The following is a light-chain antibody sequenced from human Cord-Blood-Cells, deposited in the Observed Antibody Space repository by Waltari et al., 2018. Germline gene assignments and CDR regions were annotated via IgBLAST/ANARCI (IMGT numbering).Light chain of an antibody. CDR1: SSDVGGYNY. J-gene: IGLJ2*01. CDR3: SSYTSSSTPVV. Sequence: QSALTQPASVSGSPGQPITISFTGTSSDVGGYNYVSWYQQHPGKAPKLMIYDVSNQPSGVSTRFSGSKSGNTASRTISGLQAEDGADYYCSSYTSSSTPVVFGGGTKLTVL. CDR2: DVS. V-gene: IGLV2-14*01.